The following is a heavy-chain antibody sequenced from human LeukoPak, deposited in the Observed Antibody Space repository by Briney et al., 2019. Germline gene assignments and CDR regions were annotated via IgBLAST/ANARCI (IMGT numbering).Heavy chain of an antibody. CDR3: ARKDIVVVPAAILPYYYYGMDV. J-gene: IGHJ6*02. D-gene: IGHD2-2*02. Sequence: SVTVSCKASGGTFSSYAISWVRQAPGQGLEWMGGIIPIFGTANYAQKFQGRVTITADESTSTAYMELSSLRSEDTAVYYCARKDIVVVPAAILPYYYYGMDVWGQGTTVTVSS. CDR1: GGTFSSYA. V-gene: IGHV1-69*13. CDR2: IIPIFGTA.